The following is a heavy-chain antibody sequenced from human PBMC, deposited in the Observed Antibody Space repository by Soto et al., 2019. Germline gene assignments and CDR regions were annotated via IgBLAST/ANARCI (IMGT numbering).Heavy chain of an antibody. D-gene: IGHD4-17*01. CDR1: GFTFSTYS. CDR2: ISSGSTYT. CDR3: ARGWVTTVVSLDAFDI. V-gene: IGHV3-21*01. J-gene: IGHJ3*02. Sequence: EVQLVEFGGGLVRPGGSLRLSCAASGFTFSTYSMNWVRQAPGKGLEWVSSISSGSTYTYYTDSLKGRLTISRDNVKNSLYLQLNSLRAEDTGVYYCARGWVTTVVSLDAFDIWGQGTMVTVSS.